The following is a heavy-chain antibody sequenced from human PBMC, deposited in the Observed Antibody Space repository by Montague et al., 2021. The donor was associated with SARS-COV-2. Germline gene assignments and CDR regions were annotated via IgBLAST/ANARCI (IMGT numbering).Heavy chain of an antibody. V-gene: IGHV4-34*01. CDR2: INHSGST. CDR1: GGSFSGYY. CDR3: ARQSPVTMIVVVISGRFDY. Sequence: SETLSLTCAVYGGSFSGYYWSWIRQPPGKGLEWIGEINHSGSTNYNPSLKSRVTISVDTSKNQFSLKLSSVTAADTAVYYCARQSPVTMIVVVISGRFDYWGQGTLVTVSS. D-gene: IGHD3-22*01. J-gene: IGHJ4*02.